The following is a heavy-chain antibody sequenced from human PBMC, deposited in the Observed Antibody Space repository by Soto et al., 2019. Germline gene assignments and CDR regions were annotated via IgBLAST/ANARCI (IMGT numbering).Heavy chain of an antibody. Sequence: QVQLVESGGGVVQPGRSLRLSCAASGFTFSSYGMHWVRQAPGKGLEWVAVIWYDGSNKYYADSVKGRFTISRDNSKNPLYLQMNSLRAEDTAVYYCAREGEEAVAGSIDYWGQGTLVTVSS. CDR2: IWYDGSNK. J-gene: IGHJ4*02. CDR1: GFTFSSYG. CDR3: AREGEEAVAGSIDY. D-gene: IGHD6-19*01. V-gene: IGHV3-33*01.